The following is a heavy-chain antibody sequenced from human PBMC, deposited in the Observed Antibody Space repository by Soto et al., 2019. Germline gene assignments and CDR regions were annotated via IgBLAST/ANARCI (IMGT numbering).Heavy chain of an antibody. CDR3: AGGSLAVPAY. CDR1: GGSISSYY. V-gene: IGHV4-59*01. D-gene: IGHD3-10*01. J-gene: IGHJ4*02. CDR2: IYNSGST. Sequence: PSETLSLTCTVSGGSISSYYWSWIRQPPGKGLEWIGYIYNSGSTNYNPSLKSRVTISVDTSKNQFSLKLSSVTAADTAVYYCAGGSLAVPAYSSQRTSVTGS.